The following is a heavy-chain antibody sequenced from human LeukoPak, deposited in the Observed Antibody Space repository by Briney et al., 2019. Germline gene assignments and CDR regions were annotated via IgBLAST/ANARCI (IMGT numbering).Heavy chain of an antibody. D-gene: IGHD2-15*01. CDR3: ARATRGVASDFDY. CDR1: GFTFSTYA. CDR2: VSSSGRTI. J-gene: IGHJ4*02. V-gene: IGHV3-48*03. Sequence: GGSLRLSCAASGFTFSTYAMSWVRQAPGKGLEWVSYVSSSGRTIYYTDSVKGRFTISRDNAKNSLYLQMNSLRAEDTAAYYCARATRGVASDFDYWGQGTLVTVSS.